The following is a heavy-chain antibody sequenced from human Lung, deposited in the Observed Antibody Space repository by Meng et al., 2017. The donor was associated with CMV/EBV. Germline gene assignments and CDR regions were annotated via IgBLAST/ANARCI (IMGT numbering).Heavy chain of an antibody. CDR2: LDFRGGS. Sequence: QTFCLSRTVSGDSIGNVEYFLSFVRQPPEKGMERFRYLDFRGGSFYIAALRGRVTIAVDTPKDDFSLKLSSVTAANTWVYFYSRGELLWDYWGQGTLVTVSS. CDR1: GDSIGNVEYF. CDR3: SRGELLWDY. V-gene: IGHV4-30-4*01. D-gene: IGHD2-2*01. J-gene: IGHJ4*02.